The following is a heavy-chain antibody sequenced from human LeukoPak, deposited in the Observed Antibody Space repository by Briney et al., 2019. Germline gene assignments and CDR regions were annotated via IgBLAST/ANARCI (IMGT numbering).Heavy chain of an antibody. V-gene: IGHV1-46*01. CDR2: INPSGGST. J-gene: IGHJ4*02. D-gene: IGHD6-6*01. Sequence: GASVKVSCKASGYTFTSYYMHWVRQAPGQGLGWMGIINPSGGSTSYAQKFQGRVIMTRDMSTSTVYMQLNSLRSEDTAVYYCARDPHSSSSNFDYWGQGTLVTVPS. CDR1: GYTFTSYY. CDR3: ARDPHSSSSNFDY.